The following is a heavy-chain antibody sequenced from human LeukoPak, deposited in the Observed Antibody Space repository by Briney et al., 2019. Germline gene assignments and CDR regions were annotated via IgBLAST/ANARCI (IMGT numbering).Heavy chain of an antibody. D-gene: IGHD2-21*02. CDR2: IYYSGST. Sequence: SETLSLTCTVSGGSISSSSYYWGWIRQPPGKGLEWIGSIYYSGSTYHNPSLKSRVTISVDTSKNQFSLKLSSVTAADTAVYYCARLPNYCGGDCYSRAFDIWGQGTMVTVSS. CDR1: GGSISSSSYY. CDR3: ARLPNYCGGDCYSRAFDI. J-gene: IGHJ3*02. V-gene: IGHV4-39*01.